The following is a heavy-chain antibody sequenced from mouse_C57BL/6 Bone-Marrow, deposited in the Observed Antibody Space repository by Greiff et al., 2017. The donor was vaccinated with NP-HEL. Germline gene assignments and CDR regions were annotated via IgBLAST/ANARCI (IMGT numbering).Heavy chain of an antibody. CDR1: GFTFSDYG. V-gene: IGHV5-15*01. D-gene: IGHD2-3*01. Sequence: EVMLVESGGGLVQPGGSLKLSCAASGFTFSDYGMAWVRQAPRKGPEWVAFISNLAYSIYYADTVTGRFTISRENAKNTLYLEMSSLRSEDTAMYYCARFYDGYSAWFAYWGQGTLVTVSA. CDR2: ISNLAYSI. J-gene: IGHJ3*01. CDR3: ARFYDGYSAWFAY.